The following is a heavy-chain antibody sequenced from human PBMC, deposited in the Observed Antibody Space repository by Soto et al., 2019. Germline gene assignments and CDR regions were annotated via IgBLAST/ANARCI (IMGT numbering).Heavy chain of an antibody. D-gene: IGHD6-13*01. Sequence: ASVKVSCKASGYTFTGYYMHWVRQAPGQGLEWMGWINPNSGGTNYAQKFQGWVTMTRETSISTAYMELSRLRSDDTAVYYCARDRYSSSWYGAYYYYGMDVWGQGTTVTVSS. V-gene: IGHV1-2*04. CDR3: ARDRYSSSWYGAYYYYGMDV. CDR2: INPNSGGT. J-gene: IGHJ6*02. CDR1: GYTFTGYY.